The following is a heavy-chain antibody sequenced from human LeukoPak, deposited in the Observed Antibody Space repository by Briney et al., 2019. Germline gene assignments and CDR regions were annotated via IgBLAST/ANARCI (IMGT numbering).Heavy chain of an antibody. V-gene: IGHV3-23*01. D-gene: IGHD6-13*01. J-gene: IGHJ5*02. CDR2: ISGSGGST. CDR3: AKDRDSSSWLPPNWFDP. CDR1: GFTFSSYA. Sequence: GGSLRLSCAASGFTFSSYAMSWVRQAPGKGLEWVSAISGSGGSTYYADSVKGRFTISRDNSKNTLYLQMNSLRAEDTAVYYCAKDRDSSSWLPPNWFDPWGQGTLVTVSS.